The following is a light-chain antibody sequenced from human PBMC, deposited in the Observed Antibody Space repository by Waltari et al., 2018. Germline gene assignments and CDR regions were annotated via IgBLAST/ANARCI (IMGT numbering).Light chain of an antibody. CDR1: KSISNW. CDR2: KTS. V-gene: IGKV1-5*03. CDR3: QQYNVYSLT. Sequence: DIQMTQSPSPLSASVGDRVTITCRASKSISNWLAWYQQKPGKAPKFLIYKTSNLESGVPARFSGSGSGTEFTLTISSLQPDDFATYYCQQYNVYSLTFGGGTKVEIK. J-gene: IGKJ4*01.